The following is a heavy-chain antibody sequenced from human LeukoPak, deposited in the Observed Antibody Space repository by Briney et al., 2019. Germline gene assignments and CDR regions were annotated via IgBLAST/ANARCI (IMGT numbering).Heavy chain of an antibody. CDR1: GFTFSSYG. CDR2: IRYDGSNK. V-gene: IGHV3-30*02. J-gene: IGHJ1*01. CDR3: AKDLPPRIAAAGTDYFQH. D-gene: IGHD6-13*01. Sequence: GGSLRLSCAASGFTFSSYGMHWVRQAPGKGLEWVAFIRYDGSNKYYADSVKVRFTISRDNSKNTLYLQMNSLRAEDTAVYYCAKDLPPRIAAAGTDYFQHWGQGTLVTVSS.